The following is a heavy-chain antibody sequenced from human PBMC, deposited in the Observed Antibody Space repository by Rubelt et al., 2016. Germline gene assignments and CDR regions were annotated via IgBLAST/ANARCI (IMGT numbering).Heavy chain of an antibody. D-gene: IGHD6-19*01. J-gene: IGHJ4*02. CDR3: ATGYSSGWYVAY. CDR1: GYTFTSYA. Sequence: QVQLVQSGAEVKKPGASVKVSCKASGYTFTSYAMHWVRQAPGQRLEWMGWINAGNGNTKYSQKFPGKVTITRATAASKAYMGLSSLRSEDTAIYYCATGYSSGWYVAYWGQGTLVTVSS. V-gene: IGHV1-3*01. CDR2: INAGNGNT.